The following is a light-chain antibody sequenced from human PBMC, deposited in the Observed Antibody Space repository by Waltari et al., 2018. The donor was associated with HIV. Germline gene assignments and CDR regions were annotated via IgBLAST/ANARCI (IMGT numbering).Light chain of an antibody. J-gene: IGKJ3*01. V-gene: IGKV4-1*01. CDR1: QSVLFSSNNKNY. Sequence: DIVMTQSPASLAVSLGERANINCKSSQSVLFSSNNKNYLAWYQQKPGQPPKRLIYCASTRESGVPDRFSGSGSGTDFTLTISSLQAEDVAVYYCHQYYRTPFTCGPGTKVDIK. CDR2: CAS. CDR3: HQYYRTPFT.